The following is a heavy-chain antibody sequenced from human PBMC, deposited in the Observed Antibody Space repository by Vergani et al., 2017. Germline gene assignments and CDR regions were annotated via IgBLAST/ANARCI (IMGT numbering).Heavy chain of an antibody. V-gene: IGHV1-3*01. J-gene: IGHJ5*02. CDR2: INAGNGNT. Sequence: QVQLVQSGAEVKKPGASVKVSRKVSGYTLTELSMHWVRQAPGKGLEWMGWINAGNGNTKYSQTFQGRVTITRDTSTITAYMELRSLRSDDTAVYYCARDLNYRTPGWYNWFDPWGQGTLVTVSS. CDR1: GYTLTELS. D-gene: IGHD5-24*01. CDR3: ARDLNYRTPGWYNWFDP.